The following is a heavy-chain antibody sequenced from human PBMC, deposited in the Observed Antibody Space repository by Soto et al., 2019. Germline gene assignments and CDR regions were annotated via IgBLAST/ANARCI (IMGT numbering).Heavy chain of an antibody. Sequence: SETLSLTCAVYGGPFSGYYWSWIRQPPGKGLEWIGEINHSGSTNYNPSLKSRVTISVDTSKNQFSLKLSSVTAADTAVYYCARARGCSSTSCSEYYYYYYMDVWGKGTTVTVSS. D-gene: IGHD2-2*01. CDR3: ARARGCSSTSCSEYYYYYYMDV. V-gene: IGHV4-34*01. CDR2: INHSGST. J-gene: IGHJ6*03. CDR1: GGPFSGYY.